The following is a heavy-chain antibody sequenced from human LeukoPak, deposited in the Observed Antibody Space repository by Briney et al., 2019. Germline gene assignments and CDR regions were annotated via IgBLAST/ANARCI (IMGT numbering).Heavy chain of an antibody. Sequence: PGASVKVSCKASGYTFTSYGISWVRQAPGQGLEWMGWISAYNGDTNYAQKLQGRVTITTDTSTSTAYMELGSRRSDDAAVFYCARSKSGDYARRFDYWGQGTRVTVSS. D-gene: IGHD4-17*01. CDR1: GYTFTSYG. CDR2: ISAYNGDT. V-gene: IGHV1-18*01. J-gene: IGHJ4*02. CDR3: ARSKSGDYARRFDY.